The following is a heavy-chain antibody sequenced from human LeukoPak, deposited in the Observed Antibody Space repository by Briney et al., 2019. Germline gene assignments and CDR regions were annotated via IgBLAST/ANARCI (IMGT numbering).Heavy chain of an antibody. V-gene: IGHV4-59*01. CDR1: GGSINDNY. CDR3: ARVSIVYGMDV. D-gene: IGHD3-3*02. J-gene: IGHJ6*02. Sequence: KSSETLSLTCTVSGGSINDNYWSWIRQPPGKGLEWIGYMYYTGSTNYNPSLKSRVTMSVDTSKTRFFLKLSSVTAADTALYYCARVSIVYGMDVWGQGTAVTVS. CDR2: MYYTGST.